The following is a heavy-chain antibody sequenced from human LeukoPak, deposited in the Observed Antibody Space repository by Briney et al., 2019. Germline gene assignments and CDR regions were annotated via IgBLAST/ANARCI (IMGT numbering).Heavy chain of an antibody. D-gene: IGHD1-26*01. CDR3: ARDGRGKSDAFDI. V-gene: IGHV3-66*01. CDR1: GFTVSSNY. CDR2: IYSGGST. Sequence: GGSLRLSCAASGFTVSSNYMSWVRQAPGKGLEWVSVIYSGGSTYYADSVKGRFTISRDNSKNTLYLQMNSLRAEDTAVYYGARDGRGKSDAFDIWGQGTMVTVSS. J-gene: IGHJ3*02.